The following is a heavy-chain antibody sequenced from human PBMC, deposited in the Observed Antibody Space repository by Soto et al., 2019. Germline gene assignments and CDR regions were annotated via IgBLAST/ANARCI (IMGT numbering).Heavy chain of an antibody. D-gene: IGHD6-13*01. V-gene: IGHV3-49*04. CDR2: IRSKAYGGTT. CDR3: TRAKPGIAAAGITYGMDV. Sequence: GSLRLSCTASGFTFGDYAMSWVRQAPGKGLEWVGFIRSKAYGGTTEYAASVKGRFTISRDDSKSIAYLQMNSLKTEDTAVYYCTRAKPGIAAAGITYGMDVWGQGTTVTVSS. J-gene: IGHJ6*02. CDR1: GFTFGDYA.